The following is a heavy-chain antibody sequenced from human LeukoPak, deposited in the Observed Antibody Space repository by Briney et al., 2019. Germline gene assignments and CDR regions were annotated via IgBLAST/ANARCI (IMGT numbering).Heavy chain of an antibody. D-gene: IGHD2-15*01. CDR1: GFTFSSYA. V-gene: IGHV3-23*01. CDR3: AKDQDIVVVVAAKGGYFDY. CDR2: ISGSGSST. J-gene: IGHJ4*02. Sequence: GGSLRLSCAASGFTFSSYAMSWVRQAPGKGLEWVSTISGSGSSTYYADSVKGRSTISRDNSKNTLYLQMNSLRAEDTAVYYCAKDQDIVVVVAAKGGYFDYWGQGTLVTVSS.